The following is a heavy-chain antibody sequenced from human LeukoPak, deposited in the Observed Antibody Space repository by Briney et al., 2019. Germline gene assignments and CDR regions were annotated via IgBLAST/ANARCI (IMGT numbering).Heavy chain of an antibody. D-gene: IGHD2-15*01. CDR2: IYTSGST. J-gene: IGHJ6*03. CDR3: ARDGVTEYCSGGSCHSGYYYMDV. V-gene: IGHV4-4*07. CDR1: GGSISSYY. Sequence: SSETLSLTCTVSGGSISSYYWSWIRQPAGKGLEWIGRIYTSGSTNYNPSLKSRVTMSVDTSKNQFSLKLSSVTAADTAVYYCARDGVTEYCSGGSCHSGYYYMDVWGKGTTVTVSS.